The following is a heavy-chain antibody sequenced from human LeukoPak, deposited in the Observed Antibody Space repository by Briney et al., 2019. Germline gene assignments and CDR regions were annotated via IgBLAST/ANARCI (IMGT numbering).Heavy chain of an antibody. Sequence: PGGSLRLSCAASGFTFGAYSMTWVRQAPGKGLEWVSSISSSSTYIYYADSVKGRFTISRDNAKNSLYLQMNSLRAEDTAVYYCARDKTIYDYVWGSYRYAFDIWGQGTMVTVSS. V-gene: IGHV3-21*01. J-gene: IGHJ3*02. CDR2: ISSSSTYI. CDR3: ARDKTIYDYVWGSYRYAFDI. D-gene: IGHD3-16*02. CDR1: GFTFGAYS.